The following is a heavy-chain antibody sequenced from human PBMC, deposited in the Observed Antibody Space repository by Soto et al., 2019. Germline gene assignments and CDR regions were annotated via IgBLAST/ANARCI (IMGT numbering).Heavy chain of an antibody. D-gene: IGHD2-15*01. CDR2: IYYSGST. Sequence: SETLSLTCAVPGYSISTADWWGWIRPPPGKGLEWIGYIYYSGSTYYNPSLKSRITMSVDTSKNQYSLKLTSVTAVDTAVYYCARFRGYCSGGTCHFADYWGQGTLVTVSS. J-gene: IGHJ4*02. CDR1: GYSISTADW. V-gene: IGHV4-28*01. CDR3: ARFRGYCSGGTCHFADY.